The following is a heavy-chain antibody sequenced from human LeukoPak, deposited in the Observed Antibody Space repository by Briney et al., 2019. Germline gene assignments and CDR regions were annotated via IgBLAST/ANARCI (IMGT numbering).Heavy chain of an antibody. D-gene: IGHD5-12*01. J-gene: IGHJ4*02. CDR2: INPNSGGT. V-gene: IGHV1-2*02. Sequence: ASVNVSCKASGYTFTGYYMHWVRQAPGQGLEWMGWINPNSGGTNYAQKFQGRVTMTRDTSISTAYMELSRLRSDDTAVYYCTRAMSYDYVGSYFDYWGQGTLVTVSS. CDR1: GYTFTGYY. CDR3: TRAMSYDYVGSYFDY.